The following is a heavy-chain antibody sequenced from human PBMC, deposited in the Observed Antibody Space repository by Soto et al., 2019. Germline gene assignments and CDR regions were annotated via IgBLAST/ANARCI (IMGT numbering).Heavy chain of an antibody. CDR2: IYYSGST. V-gene: IGHV4-30-4*02. Sequence: SETLSLTCTVSGGSISSGDYYWSWIRQPPVKGLEWIGYIYYSGSTYYNPSLKSRVTISVDTSKNQFSLKLSSVTATDTAVYYCARPRSSGYAGEFDYWGQGTLVTVSS. CDR1: GGSISSGDYY. D-gene: IGHD3-22*01. J-gene: IGHJ4*02. CDR3: ARPRSSGYAGEFDY.